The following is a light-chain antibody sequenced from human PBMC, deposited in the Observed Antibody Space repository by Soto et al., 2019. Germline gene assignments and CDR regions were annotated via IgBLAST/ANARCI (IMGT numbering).Light chain of an antibody. Sequence: EVVLTQSPVTLSLSPGERSTLSCRASQSFRGLLAWYQQKPGQAPRLLIYDAYNRATGIPPRFSGSGSGTDFTLTISRLEPEDFAVYYCPQYGSSSITFGQGTRLEIK. J-gene: IGKJ5*01. CDR1: QSFRGL. CDR2: DAY. CDR3: PQYGSSSIT. V-gene: IGKV3-20*01.